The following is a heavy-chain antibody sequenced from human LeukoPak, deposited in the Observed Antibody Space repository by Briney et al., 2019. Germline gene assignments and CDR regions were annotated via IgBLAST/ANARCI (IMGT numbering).Heavy chain of an antibody. CDR1: GYTFTGYY. CDR3: ARDLSSVPKWDYYYYMDV. D-gene: IGHD6-25*01. J-gene: IGHJ6*03. V-gene: IGHV1-2*02. CDR2: INPNSGGT. Sequence: ASVKVSCKASGYTFTGYYMHWVRQAPGQGLEWMGWINPNSGGTNYAQKFQGRVTMTRDTSISTAYMELSRLRSDDTAVYYCARDLSSVPKWDYYYYMDVWGKGTTVTISS.